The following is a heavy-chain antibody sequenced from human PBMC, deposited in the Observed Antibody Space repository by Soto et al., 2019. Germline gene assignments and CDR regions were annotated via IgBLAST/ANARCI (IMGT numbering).Heavy chain of an antibody. CDR3: ARDGGWLFPIKYYGSGKRYGMDV. CDR2: IYYSGST. D-gene: IGHD3-10*01. Sequence: SETLSLTCTDSGGSISSYYWSWIRQPPGKGLEWIGYIYYSGSTNYNPSLKSRVTISVDTSKNQFSLKLSSVTAADTAVYYCARDGGWLFPIKYYGSGKRYGMDVWGQGTTVTVSS. J-gene: IGHJ6*02. CDR1: GGSISSYY. V-gene: IGHV4-59*01.